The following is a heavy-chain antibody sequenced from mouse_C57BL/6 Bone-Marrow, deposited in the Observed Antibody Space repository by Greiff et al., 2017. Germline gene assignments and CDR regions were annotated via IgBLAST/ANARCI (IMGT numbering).Heavy chain of an antibody. CDR3: ARWDGSSPYWYFDV. D-gene: IGHD1-1*01. Sequence: QVQLQQPRAELVKPGASVKLSCKASGYTFTSYWMHWVKQRPGQGLEWIGMVHPNSGSTNYNEKFKSKATLTVDKSSSTAYMQLSSLTSEDSAVYYCARWDGSSPYWYFDVWGTGTTVTVSS. CDR2: VHPNSGST. J-gene: IGHJ1*03. V-gene: IGHV1-64*01. CDR1: GYTFTSYW.